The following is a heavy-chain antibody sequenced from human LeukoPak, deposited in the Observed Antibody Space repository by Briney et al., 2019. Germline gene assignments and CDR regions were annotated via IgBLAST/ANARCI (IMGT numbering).Heavy chain of an antibody. CDR1: GGSISSYY. J-gene: IGHJ4*02. V-gene: IGHV4-4*07. CDR3: AREEYNDSSGRIL. D-gene: IGHD3-22*01. CDR2: IYTSGST. Sequence: KPSETLSVTCTVCGGSISSYYWSWIRQPAGKGLEWIGRIYTSGSTHYNPSLKSRVTISLDKSKNQFSLKLTSVTAADTAVYFCAREEYNDSSGRILWGQGTLVTVSS.